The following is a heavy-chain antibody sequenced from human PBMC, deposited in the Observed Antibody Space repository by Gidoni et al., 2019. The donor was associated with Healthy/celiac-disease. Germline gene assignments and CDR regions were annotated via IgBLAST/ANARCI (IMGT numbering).Heavy chain of an antibody. CDR2: IYYSGGT. CDR3: ASPGYSSGANWFDP. Sequence: QLQLQESGPGLVKPSETLSLTCTVPGGSLSSRSYYWGWIRQPPGKGLGWIGSIYYSGGTYYNPSLKSRVTISVDTSKNQFSLKLSSVTAADTAVYYCASPGYSSGANWFDPWGQGTLVTVSS. D-gene: IGHD6-19*01. V-gene: IGHV4-39*01. CDR1: GGSLSSRSYY. J-gene: IGHJ5*02.